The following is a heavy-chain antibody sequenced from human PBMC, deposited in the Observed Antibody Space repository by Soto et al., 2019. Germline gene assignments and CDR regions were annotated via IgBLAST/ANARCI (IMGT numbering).Heavy chain of an antibody. CDR2: MSPNSGNT. V-gene: IGHV1-8*01. CDR3: ARGLFIWRNWHYYGMYG. CDR1: GYTFTSYD. J-gene: IGHJ6*02. D-gene: IGHD1-1*01. Sequence: ASVKVSCKASGYTFTSYDINWVRQATGQGLEWMGWMSPNSGNTGYAQKFQGRVTMTRNTSISTAYMELSSLRSEDTAVYYCARGLFIWRNWHYYGMYGWGQGTTVPVAS.